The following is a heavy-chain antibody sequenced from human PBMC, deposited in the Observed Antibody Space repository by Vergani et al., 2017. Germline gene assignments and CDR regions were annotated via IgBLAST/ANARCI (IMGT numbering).Heavy chain of an antibody. J-gene: IGHJ6*02. CDR2: ISAYNGNT. D-gene: IGHD2-2*01. CDR1: GYTFTSYG. CDR3: ARRYCSSNSCYEKDGMDF. Sequence: QVQLVQSGAEVKKPGASVKVSCKASGYTFTSYGISWVRQAPGQGLEWMGWISAYNGNTNYAQKLQGRVTMTTDTSTSTAYMELRSLRSDDTAVNYCARRYCSSNSCYEKDGMDFWGQGTTVTVSS. V-gene: IGHV1-18*01.